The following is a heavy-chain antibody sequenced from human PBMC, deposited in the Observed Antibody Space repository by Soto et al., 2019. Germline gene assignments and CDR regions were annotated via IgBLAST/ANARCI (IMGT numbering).Heavy chain of an antibody. CDR3: ARHRYFDGSVV. Sequence: GESLKISCQGSGYSFTSYWIGWVRQMPGKGLEWMGIIYPGDSDTRYSPSFRGQVTISADKSISTAYLQWSSLMASDTAMYYCARHRYFDGSVVWGKGTTVTVSS. CDR1: GYSFTSYW. J-gene: IGHJ6*04. D-gene: IGHD3-9*01. V-gene: IGHV5-51*01. CDR2: IYPGDSDT.